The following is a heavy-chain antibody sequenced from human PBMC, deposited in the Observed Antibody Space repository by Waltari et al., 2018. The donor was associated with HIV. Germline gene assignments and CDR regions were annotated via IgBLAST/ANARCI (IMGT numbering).Heavy chain of an antibody. J-gene: IGHJ6*02. D-gene: IGHD1-26*01. CDR1: GGSISSSSYY. CDR3: ARELANYYYYYGMDV. CDR2: IYYSGST. Sequence: QLQLQESGPGLVKPSETLSLTCTVSGGSISSSSYYWGWIRQPPGKGLEWIGSIYYSGSTYYNPSLKRRVTISVDTSKNQFSLKLSSVTAADTAVYYCARELANYYYYYGMDVWGQGTTVTVSS. V-gene: IGHV4-39*01.